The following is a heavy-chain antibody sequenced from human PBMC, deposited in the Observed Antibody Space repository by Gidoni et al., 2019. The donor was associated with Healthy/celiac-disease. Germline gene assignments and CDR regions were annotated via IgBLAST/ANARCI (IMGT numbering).Heavy chain of an antibody. CDR3: AKGHGSGWYYFDY. D-gene: IGHD6-19*01. V-gene: IGHV3-30*18. CDR1: GFTFRSYG. J-gene: IGHJ4*02. Sequence: QVQLVESGGGVVQPGRSLRLSCAASGFTFRSYGMHWVRQAPGKGLEWVAVISYDGSNKYYADSVKGRFTISRDNSKNTLYLQMNSLRAEDTAVYYCAKGHGSGWYYFDYWGQGTLVTVSS. CDR2: ISYDGSNK.